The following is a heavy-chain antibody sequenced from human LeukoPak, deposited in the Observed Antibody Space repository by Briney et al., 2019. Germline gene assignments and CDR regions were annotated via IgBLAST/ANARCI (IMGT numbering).Heavy chain of an antibody. CDR3: AREERLRWTGH. V-gene: IGHV3-11*01. J-gene: IGHJ4*02. Sequence: GGSLRHSCSASGFTFSDYYMSWIRQAPGKGLEWLSYISSSGTTIQYADSVKGRCTISRDNAKNSLYLQMNSLRAEDTAVYYCAREERLRWTGHWGQGTLVTVSS. CDR2: ISSSGTTI. D-gene: IGHD4-23*01. CDR1: GFTFSDYY.